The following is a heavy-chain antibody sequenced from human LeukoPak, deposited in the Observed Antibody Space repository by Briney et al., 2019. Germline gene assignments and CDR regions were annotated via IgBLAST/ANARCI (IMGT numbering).Heavy chain of an antibody. CDR2: ISDSGGST. V-gene: IGHV3-23*01. D-gene: IGHD6-6*01. J-gene: IGHJ4*02. Sequence: GGSLRLSCAASGFTFSGYVMSWVRQAPGKGLEWVSAISDSGGSTFYADSVEGRFTISRDNSKNTLYLQMNSLRAEDTAVYYCAKGLYSSSSYFDYWGQGTLVTVSS. CDR3: AKGLYSSSSYFDY. CDR1: GFTFSGYV.